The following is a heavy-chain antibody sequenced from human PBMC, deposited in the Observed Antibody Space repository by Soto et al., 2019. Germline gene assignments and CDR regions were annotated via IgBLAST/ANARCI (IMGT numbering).Heavy chain of an antibody. J-gene: IGHJ4*02. CDR2: IYDSGNT. CDR1: GGSISGTTYS. V-gene: IGHV4-30-2*01. CDR3: ARGQGAAAGHSNFDY. Sequence: NPSETLSLTCAVSGGSISGTTYSWSWIRQPPGKGLEWIGYIYDSGNTYYNPSLKSQFSISVDRSKNQFSLKLSSVTAADTAVYYCARGQGAAAGHSNFDYWGQGALVTVSS. D-gene: IGHD6-13*01.